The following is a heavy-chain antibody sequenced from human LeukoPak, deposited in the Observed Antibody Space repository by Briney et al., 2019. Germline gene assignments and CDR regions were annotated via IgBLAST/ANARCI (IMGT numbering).Heavy chain of an antibody. J-gene: IGHJ4*02. CDR2: ISAYNGNT. Sequence: ASVKASCKASGYTFTSYGISWVRQAPGQGLEWMGWISAYNGNTKGAQKLEGRVTVTTDTSTSTAYMELRSLRSDDTAVYYCARETTAYFDYWGQGTLVTVSS. V-gene: IGHV1-18*01. CDR3: ARETTAYFDY. CDR1: GYTFTSYG. D-gene: IGHD4-11*01.